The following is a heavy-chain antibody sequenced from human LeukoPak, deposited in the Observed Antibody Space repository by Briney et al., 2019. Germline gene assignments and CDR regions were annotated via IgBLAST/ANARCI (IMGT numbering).Heavy chain of an antibody. D-gene: IGHD1-26*01. J-gene: IGHJ4*02. CDR2: IYSGGGT. CDR1: GFTVSNHY. V-gene: IGHV3-53*01. Sequence: GGSLRLSCAASGFTVSNHYMNWVRQAPGKGLEWVSVIYSGGGTHYTDSVKGRFTISRDNSKNTLFLQMNNVRAEDTALYYCARGQVVGATDYFDYWGQGTPVTVAS. CDR3: ARGQVVGATDYFDY.